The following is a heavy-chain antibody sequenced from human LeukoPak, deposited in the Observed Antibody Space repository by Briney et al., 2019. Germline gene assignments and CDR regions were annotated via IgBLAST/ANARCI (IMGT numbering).Heavy chain of an antibody. V-gene: IGHV1-18*01. Sequence: VASVKVSCKASGFIFTDYGISWVRQAPGQGLEWMGWISAKNGNTNYAQKLQGRVTMTIHTSMTTAYMELRSLRYDDTAVYYCATTKSAMVSCFDPWGQGTLVTVSS. CDR2: ISAKNGNT. D-gene: IGHD5-18*01. J-gene: IGHJ5*02. CDR3: ATTKSAMVSCFDP. CDR1: GFIFTDYG.